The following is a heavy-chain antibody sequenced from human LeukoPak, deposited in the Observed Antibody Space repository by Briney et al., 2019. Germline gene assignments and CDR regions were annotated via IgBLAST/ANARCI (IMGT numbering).Heavy chain of an antibody. D-gene: IGHD2/OR15-2a*01. CDR2: TYYRSKWYN. J-gene: IGHJ4*02. V-gene: IGHV6-1*01. CDR1: GDSVSSNSAA. CDR3: ARSGRTTLSYQFDY. Sequence: SQTLSLTCAISGDSVSSNSAAWNWIRQSPSRGLEWQGRTYYRSKWYNDYAVSVKSRVTINPDTSKNQFSLQLNSVTPEDTAVYYCARSGRTTLSYQFDYWGQGTLVTVSS.